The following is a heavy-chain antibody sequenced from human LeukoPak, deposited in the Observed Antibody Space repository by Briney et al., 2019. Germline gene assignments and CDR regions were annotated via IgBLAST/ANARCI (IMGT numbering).Heavy chain of an antibody. D-gene: IGHD3-10*01. Sequence: GGSLRLSCAASGFTFSSYAMHWVRQAPGKGLEWVSAISGSGGSTYYADSVKGRFTISRDNSKNTLYLQMNSLRAEDTAVYYCAKDYYGSGSYSNGPNWFDPWGQGTLVTVSS. CDR3: AKDYYGSGSYSNGPNWFDP. J-gene: IGHJ5*02. CDR2: ISGSGGST. V-gene: IGHV3-23*01. CDR1: GFTFSSYA.